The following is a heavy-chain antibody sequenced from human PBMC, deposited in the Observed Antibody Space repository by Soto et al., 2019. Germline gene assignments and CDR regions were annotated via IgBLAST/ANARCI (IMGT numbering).Heavy chain of an antibody. CDR2: IYYSGST. Sequence: SETLSLTCTVSGGAISSGGYYWSWIRQHPGKGLEWIGYIYYSGSTYYNPSLKSRVTISVDKPKNQFSLKLSSVTAADTAVYYCARDLLRVGFDYWGQGTLVTVSS. J-gene: IGHJ4*02. CDR3: ARDLLRVGFDY. V-gene: IGHV4-31*03. D-gene: IGHD4-17*01. CDR1: GGAISSGGYY.